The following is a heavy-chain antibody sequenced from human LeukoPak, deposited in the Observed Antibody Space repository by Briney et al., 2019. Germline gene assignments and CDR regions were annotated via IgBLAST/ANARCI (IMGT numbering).Heavy chain of an antibody. J-gene: IGHJ6*02. CDR1: GFTFSAYS. Sequence: PGGSLRLSCAASGFTFSAYSMNWVRQAPGKGLEWVSSISSSSSYIYYADSVKGRFTISRDNAKNSLYLQMNSLRAEDTAVYYCARDIVVVPAAMYYYYYYGMDVWGQGTTVTVSS. D-gene: IGHD2-2*01. CDR3: ARDIVVVPAAMYYYYYYGMDV. V-gene: IGHV3-21*01. CDR2: ISSSSSYI.